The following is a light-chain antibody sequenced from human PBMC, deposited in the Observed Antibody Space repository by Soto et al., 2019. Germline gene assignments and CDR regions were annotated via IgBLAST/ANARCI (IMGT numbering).Light chain of an antibody. V-gene: IGLV2-14*01. CDR3: TSFTSRRTKV. Sequence: QSALTQPASVSGSPGQSITISCTGTRSDVGGYNYVSWFLQHPGRPPKLMISEVSNRPSGVSHRFSGSKSGNTASLTISGLQAEDEADYYCTSFTSRRTKVFGSGTKPTVL. CDR1: RSDVGGYNY. J-gene: IGLJ1*01. CDR2: EVS.